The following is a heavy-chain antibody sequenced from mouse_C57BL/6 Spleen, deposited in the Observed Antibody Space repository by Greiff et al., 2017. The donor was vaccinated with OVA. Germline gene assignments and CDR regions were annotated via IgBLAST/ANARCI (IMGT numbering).Heavy chain of an antibody. Sequence: EVQLQESGPGLVKPSQSLSLTCSVTGYSITSGYYWNWIRQFPGNKLEWMGYISYDGSNNYNPSLKNRISISRDTSKNQFFLKLNSVPTEDTATFYYSSIYDCYFYCAMDYWGQGTSVTVSS. CDR2: ISYDGSN. V-gene: IGHV3-6*01. CDR3: SSIYDCYFYCAMDY. CDR1: GYSITSGYY. D-gene: IGHD2-3*01. J-gene: IGHJ4*01.